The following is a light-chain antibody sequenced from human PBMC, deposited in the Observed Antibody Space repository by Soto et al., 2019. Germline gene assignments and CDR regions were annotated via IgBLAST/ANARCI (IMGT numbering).Light chain of an antibody. CDR1: SSDVGGYNY. V-gene: IGLV2-14*01. CDR2: DVS. CDR3: SSYTSIIVV. J-gene: IGLJ2*01. Sequence: QSALTQPASVSGSPVQSITISCTGTSSDVGGYNYVSWYQQHPGKAPKLMIYDVSHRPSGVSNRFSGSKSGNTASLTISGLQAEDEADYYCSSYTSIIVVFGGGTKLTVL.